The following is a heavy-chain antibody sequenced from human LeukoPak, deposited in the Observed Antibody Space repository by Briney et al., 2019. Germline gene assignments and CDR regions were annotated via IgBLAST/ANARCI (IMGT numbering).Heavy chain of an antibody. CDR2: INTNTGSP. Sequence: ASVKVSCKASGYTFTSYAMNWVRHAPGQGLEWIGWINTNTGSPTYAQGFTGRFVFSLDTSVSTAYLQISSLKAEDTAVYYCAREARSIAARHLPVDYWGQGTLVTVSS. CDR1: GYTFTSYA. CDR3: AREARSIAARHLPVDY. V-gene: IGHV7-4-1*02. D-gene: IGHD6-6*01. J-gene: IGHJ4*02.